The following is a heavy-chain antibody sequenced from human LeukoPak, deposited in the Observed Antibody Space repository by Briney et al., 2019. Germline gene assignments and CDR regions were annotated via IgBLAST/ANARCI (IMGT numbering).Heavy chain of an antibody. D-gene: IGHD1-7*01. J-gene: IGHJ4*02. CDR3: ARVGRTSIGFDY. CDR2: ISSSGNYA. CDR1: EFTFSDYY. Sequence: GGSLRLSCAASEFTFSDYYMSWIRQAPGKGLEWVSYISSSGNYANYAGSVKGRFTISRDNGKKSLNLQMESLRAEDMAVYYCARVGRTSIGFDYWGQGTVVTVSS. V-gene: IGHV3-11*05.